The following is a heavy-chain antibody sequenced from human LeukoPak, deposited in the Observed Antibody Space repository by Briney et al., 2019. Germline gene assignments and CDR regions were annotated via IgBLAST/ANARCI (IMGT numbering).Heavy chain of an antibody. CDR1: GFTFSSYW. V-gene: IGHV3-74*01. CDR2: INWNGGST. Sequence: GGSLRLSCAASGFTFSSYWMHWVRQAPGKGLEWVSDINWNGGSTSYADSVKGRFTISRDNAKSTLYIQMNSLRAEDTAVYYCARDLAAYCSGGSCQGWFDPWGQGTLVTVSS. CDR3: ARDLAAYCSGGSCQGWFDP. D-gene: IGHD2-15*01. J-gene: IGHJ5*02.